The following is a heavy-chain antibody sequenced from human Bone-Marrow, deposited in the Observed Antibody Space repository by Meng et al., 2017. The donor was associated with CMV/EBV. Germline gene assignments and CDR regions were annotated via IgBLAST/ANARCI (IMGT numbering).Heavy chain of an antibody. D-gene: IGHD5-24*01. Sequence: SETLSLTCAVSGGSISSSNWWSGVRQPPGKGLEWIGEIYHSGSTNYNPSLKSRVTISVDKSKNQFSLKLSSVPAADTAVYYCSRGGGDGYNNFNYWARGPLATFPS. CDR1: GGSISSSNW. CDR2: IYHSGST. V-gene: IGHV4-4*02. J-gene: IGHJ4*02. CDR3: SRGGGDGYNNFNY.